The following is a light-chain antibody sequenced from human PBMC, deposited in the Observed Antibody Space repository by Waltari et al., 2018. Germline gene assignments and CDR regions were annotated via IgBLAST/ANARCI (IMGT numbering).Light chain of an antibody. CDR1: QSISSY. J-gene: IGKJ1*01. CDR2: AAS. V-gene: IGKV1-39*01. CDR3: QQSYSTRWT. Sequence: DIKIPQSPSSLSESVGDRVTITCRASQSISSYLNWYQQKPGKAPKLLIYAASSLQSGVPSRFSGSGSGTDFTLTISSLQPEDFATYYCQQSYSTRWTFGQGTKVEIK.